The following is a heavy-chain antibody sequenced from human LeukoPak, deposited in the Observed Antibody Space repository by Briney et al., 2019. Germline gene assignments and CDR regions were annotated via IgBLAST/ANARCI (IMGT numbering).Heavy chain of an antibody. Sequence: GEPLKISCKGSGYSFPNYWIAWVRQMPGKGLEWMGIIYPRDSDTRYSPSFEGQVTISVDKSISTAFLQWSSLKASDSAMYYCARPRCGDYSGVEHWGQGSLVTVSS. CDR2: IYPRDSDT. CDR3: ARPRCGDYSGVEH. J-gene: IGHJ1*01. D-gene: IGHD4-17*01. CDR1: GYSFPNYW. V-gene: IGHV5-51*01.